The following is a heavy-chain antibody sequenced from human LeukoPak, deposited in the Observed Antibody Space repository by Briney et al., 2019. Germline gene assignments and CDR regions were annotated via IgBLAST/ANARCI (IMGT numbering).Heavy chain of an antibody. CDR1: GGSISSYY. CDR3: ARYYYYDRKGGV. Sequence: SETLSLTCTVSGGSISSYYWSWIRQPAGKGLEWIGRIYTSGGTNYHPSLESRATISIDKSKNQFFLKLTSVTAADTAMYYCARYYYYDRKGGVWGQGTMVTVSS. D-gene: IGHD3-22*01. J-gene: IGHJ3*01. CDR2: IYTSGGT. V-gene: IGHV4-4*07.